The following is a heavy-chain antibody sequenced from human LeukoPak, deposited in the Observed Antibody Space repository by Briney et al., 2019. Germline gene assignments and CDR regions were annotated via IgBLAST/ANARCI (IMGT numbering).Heavy chain of an antibody. Sequence: PSETLSLTCAVYGGSFSGYYWSWIRQPPGKGLEWIGEINHSGSTNYNPSLKSRVTISVDTSKNQFSLKLSSVTAADTAVYYCARDIAAAPVPSYFDYWGQGTLVTVSS. CDR1: GGSFSGYY. V-gene: IGHV4-34*01. CDR3: ARDIAAAPVPSYFDY. J-gene: IGHJ4*02. D-gene: IGHD6-13*01. CDR2: INHSGST.